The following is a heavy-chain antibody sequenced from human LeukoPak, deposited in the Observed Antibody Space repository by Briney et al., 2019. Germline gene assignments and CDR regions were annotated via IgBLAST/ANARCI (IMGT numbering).Heavy chain of an antibody. D-gene: IGHD6-19*01. CDR2: ISSSSSYI. CDR3: AFIAVAGTFDY. Sequence: GGSLRLSCAASGFTFSSYSMNWLRQAPGKGLEWVSSISSSSSYIYYADSVKGRFTISRDNAKNSLYLQMNSLRAEDTAVYYCAFIAVAGTFDYWGQGTLVTVSS. CDR1: GFTFSSYS. J-gene: IGHJ4*02. V-gene: IGHV3-21*01.